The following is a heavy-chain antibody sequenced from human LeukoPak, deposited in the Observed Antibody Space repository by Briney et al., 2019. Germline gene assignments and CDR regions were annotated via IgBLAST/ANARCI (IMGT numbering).Heavy chain of an antibody. CDR1: GGSISSGGYY. V-gene: IGHV4-31*03. D-gene: IGHD1-1*01. CDR2: IYYSGST. J-gene: IGHJ3*02. CDR3: AREPGTTMGDAFDI. Sequence: SETLSLTCTVSGGSISSGGYYWSWIRQHPGKGLEWIGYIYYSGSTYYNPSLKSRVTISVDTSKNQFSLKLSSVTAADTAVYYCAREPGTTMGDAFDIWGQGTMVTVSS.